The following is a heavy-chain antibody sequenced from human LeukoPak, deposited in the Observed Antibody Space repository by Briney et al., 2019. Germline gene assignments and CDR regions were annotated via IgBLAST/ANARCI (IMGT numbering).Heavy chain of an antibody. J-gene: IGHJ4*02. D-gene: IGHD2-2*01. CDR3: ARDDFGSVVVPAAPRGGDY. Sequence: GGSLRLSCAASGFTFSSYSMNWVRQAPGKGLEWVSSISSSSSYIYYADSVKGRFTISRDNAKNSLYLQMNSLRAEDTAVYYCARDDFGSVVVPAAPRGGDYWGQGTLVTVSS. CDR1: GFTFSSYS. CDR2: ISSSSSYI. V-gene: IGHV3-21*01.